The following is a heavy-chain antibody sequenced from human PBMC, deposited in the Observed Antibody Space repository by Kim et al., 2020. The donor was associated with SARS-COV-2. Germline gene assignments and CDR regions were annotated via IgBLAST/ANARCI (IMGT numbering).Heavy chain of an antibody. J-gene: IGHJ6*03. D-gene: IGHD2-2*01. CDR3: ARGGPYCSSTSCYQINYYYYYYMDV. V-gene: IGHV1-69*04. CDR1: GGTFSSYA. Sequence: SVKVSCKASGGTFSSYAISWVRQAPGQGLEWMGRIIPILGIANYAQKFQGRVTITADKSTSTAYMELSSLRSEDTAVYYCARGGPYCSSTSCYQINYYYYYYMDVWGKGTTVTVSS. CDR2: IIPILGIA.